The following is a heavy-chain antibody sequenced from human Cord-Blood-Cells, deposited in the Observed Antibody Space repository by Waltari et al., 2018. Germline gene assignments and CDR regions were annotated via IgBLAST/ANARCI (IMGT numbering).Heavy chain of an antibody. Sequence: EVQLVESGGGLVQPGGSLRLSCAASGFTFSSYWMHWVRQAPGKGLVWVSRINSDGSSTSYADSVKGRFTISRDNAKSTLYLQMNSLRAEDTAVYYCARDGRDKGAFDIWGQGTMVTDSS. CDR1: GFTFSSYW. CDR2: INSDGSST. V-gene: IGHV3-74*01. J-gene: IGHJ3*02. CDR3: ARDGRDKGAFDI. D-gene: IGHD1-1*01.